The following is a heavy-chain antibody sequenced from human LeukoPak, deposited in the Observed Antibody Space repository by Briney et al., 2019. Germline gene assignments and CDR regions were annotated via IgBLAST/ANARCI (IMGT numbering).Heavy chain of an antibody. Sequence: GASVKVSCKASGGTFSSYAISWMRQAPGQGLEWMGGIIPIFGTANYARKFQGRVTITADESTSTAYMELSSLRSEDTAVYYCASNSGYYRDYDYWGQGTLVTVSS. CDR1: GGTFSSYA. CDR3: ASNSGYYRDYDY. J-gene: IGHJ4*02. CDR2: IIPIFGTA. V-gene: IGHV1-69*13. D-gene: IGHD3-22*01.